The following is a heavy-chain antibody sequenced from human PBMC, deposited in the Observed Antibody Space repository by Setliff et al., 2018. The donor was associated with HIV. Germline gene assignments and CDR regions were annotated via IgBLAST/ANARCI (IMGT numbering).Heavy chain of an antibody. D-gene: IGHD1-20*01. CDR1: GYSLTKYA. Sequence: ASVKVSCKASGYSLTKYALHWVRQAPGQRLEWMGWINANKGNTKYSQKFQGRVTITWDTSASAAYMELSSLRSEDTAVYYCARFPVLGGMDVWGQGTTVTVSS. CDR2: INANKGNT. V-gene: IGHV1-3*01. CDR3: ARFPVLGGMDV. J-gene: IGHJ6*02.